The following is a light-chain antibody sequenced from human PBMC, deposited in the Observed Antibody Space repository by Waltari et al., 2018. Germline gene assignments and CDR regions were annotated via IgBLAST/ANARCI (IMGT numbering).Light chain of an antibody. J-gene: IGKJ2*01. Sequence: EIVLTQTPLSSPVTLGQPASISCRSSQSLLHSDGNTYFSWLHHRPGQPPRLLIYKISHRFSGVPDRFSGSGAGTDFTLKISRVEAEDVGVYFCMQATTQFPYTFGQGTKLEIK. CDR2: KIS. CDR3: MQATTQFPYT. CDR1: QSLLHSDGNTY. V-gene: IGKV2-24*01.